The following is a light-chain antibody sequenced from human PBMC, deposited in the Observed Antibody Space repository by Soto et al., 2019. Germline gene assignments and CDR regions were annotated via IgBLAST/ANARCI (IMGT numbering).Light chain of an antibody. CDR3: CSYTSVSTSVV. J-gene: IGLJ2*01. V-gene: IGLV2-14*01. Sequence: QSALTQPASVSGSPGQSITISCTGTSSVVGGYNHVSWYQQHPGKAPKLMIYEVSSRPSGVPNRFSGSKSANTASLTISGLQAEDEADYYCCSYTSVSTSVVFGGGTKLTVL. CDR1: SSVVGGYNH. CDR2: EVS.